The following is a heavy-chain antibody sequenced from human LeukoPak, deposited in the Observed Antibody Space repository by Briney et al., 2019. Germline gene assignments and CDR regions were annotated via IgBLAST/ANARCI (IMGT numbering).Heavy chain of an antibody. Sequence: PGGSLRLSCAASGFTFSNAWMSWVRQAPGKGLEWVGRIKSKTDGGTTDYAAPVKGRFTISRDDSKNTLYLQMNSLKTEDTAVYYCTTDVLTYYYDSSGLEGFDYWGQGTLVTVSS. D-gene: IGHD3-22*01. CDR2: IKSKTDGGTT. CDR1: GFTFSNAW. J-gene: IGHJ4*02. V-gene: IGHV3-15*01. CDR3: TTDVLTYYYDSSGLEGFDY.